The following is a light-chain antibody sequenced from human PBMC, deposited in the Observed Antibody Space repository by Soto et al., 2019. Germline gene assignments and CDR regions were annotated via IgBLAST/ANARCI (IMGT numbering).Light chain of an antibody. Sequence: QSVLTQPPSVSAAPGQKVTISCSGGSSNIGNNYVSWFQQLPGTAPKLLIYDSNKRPSGIPDRFSGSKSGTSATLDITGLQTGDEADYYCATWDRSLTGEVFGGGTKLTVL. CDR3: ATWDRSLTGEV. CDR1: SSNIGNNY. V-gene: IGLV1-51*01. CDR2: DSN. J-gene: IGLJ2*01.